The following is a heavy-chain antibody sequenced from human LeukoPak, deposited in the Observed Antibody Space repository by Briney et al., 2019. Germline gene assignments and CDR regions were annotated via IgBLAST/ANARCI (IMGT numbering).Heavy chain of an antibody. D-gene: IGHD4-17*01. CDR3: TRDAGYGDAVRWYFDL. V-gene: IGHV3-7*01. Sequence: GGSLRLSCAASGFTFSDYWMSWVRQAPGKGLEWVATINQDGSEKFYVDSVKGRFTISRDNAKNSLYLQMSSLGDEDTAIYYCTRDAGYGDAVRWYFDLWGRGTLVTVSS. CDR1: GFTFSDYW. CDR2: INQDGSEK. J-gene: IGHJ2*01.